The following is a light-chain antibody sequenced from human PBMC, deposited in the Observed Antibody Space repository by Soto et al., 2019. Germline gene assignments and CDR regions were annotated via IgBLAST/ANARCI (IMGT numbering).Light chain of an antibody. CDR1: QSISSW. V-gene: IGKV1-5*01. Sequence: DIQMTQSPSTLSASVGDRVTITCRASQSISSWLAWYQQKPGKAPKLLIYDASSLESGVPSRFSGSGSGTDFTLTISSLQPEDVATYYCQQYNSYSPLTFGGGTKVDIK. J-gene: IGKJ4*01. CDR3: QQYNSYSPLT. CDR2: DAS.